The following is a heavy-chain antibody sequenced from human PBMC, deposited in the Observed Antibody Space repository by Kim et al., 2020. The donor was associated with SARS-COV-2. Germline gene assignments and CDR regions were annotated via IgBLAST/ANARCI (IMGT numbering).Heavy chain of an antibody. CDR2: ISWNSGSI. V-gene: IGHV3-9*01. J-gene: IGHJ6*02. D-gene: IGHD5-12*01. Sequence: GGSLRLSCAASGFTFDDYAMHWVRQAPGKGLEWVSGISWNSGSIGYADSVKGRFTISRDNAKNSLYLQMNSLRAEDTALYYCATINIVATIDYYYGMDVWGQGPTVTVSS. CDR3: ATINIVATIDYYYGMDV. CDR1: GFTFDDYA.